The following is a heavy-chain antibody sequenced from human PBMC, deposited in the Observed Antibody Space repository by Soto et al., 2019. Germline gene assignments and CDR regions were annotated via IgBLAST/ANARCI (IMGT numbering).Heavy chain of an antibody. J-gene: IGHJ6*03. D-gene: IGHD3-3*01. CDR2: ITASAGST. CDR3: AKRGMGTLRFLEFDYYYYYMDV. Sequence: GGSLRLSCAASGFTFNSFAMSWVRQAPGKGLEWVSVITASAGSTYYADSVKGRFTISRDNSKNTLYLQMNSLRAEDTAVYYCAKRGMGTLRFLEFDYYYYYMDVWGKGTTVTVSS. CDR1: GFTFNSFA. V-gene: IGHV3-23*01.